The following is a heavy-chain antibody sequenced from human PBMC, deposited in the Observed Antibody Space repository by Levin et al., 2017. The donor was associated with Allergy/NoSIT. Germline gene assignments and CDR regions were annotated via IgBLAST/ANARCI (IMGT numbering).Heavy chain of an antibody. Sequence: ASVKVSCKASGYTFTGYYMHWVRQAPGQGLEWMGWINPNSGGTNYAQKFQGRVTMTRDTSISTAYMELSRLRSDDTAVYYCARIRSPGIAVAGHRRYFQHWGQGTLVTVSS. CDR3: ARIRSPGIAVAGHRRYFQH. CDR1: GYTFTGYY. V-gene: IGHV1-2*02. D-gene: IGHD6-19*01. CDR2: INPNSGGT. J-gene: IGHJ1*01.